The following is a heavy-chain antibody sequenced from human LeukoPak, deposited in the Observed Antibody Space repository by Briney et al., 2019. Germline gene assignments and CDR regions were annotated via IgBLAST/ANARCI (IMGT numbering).Heavy chain of an antibody. CDR1: GFTFSSYA. CDR3: AKDRRPTTVDTYPSD. CDR2: LSGSGSNT. V-gene: IGHV3-23*01. J-gene: IGHJ4*02. Sequence: PGGSLRLSCAASGFTFSSYAMSWVRQAPGKGLEWVSALSGSGSNTYYADSVKGRFTISRDNSKNTLYLQMNSLRAEDTAVYYCAKDRRPTTVDTYPSDWGQGTLVTVSS. D-gene: IGHD4-11*01.